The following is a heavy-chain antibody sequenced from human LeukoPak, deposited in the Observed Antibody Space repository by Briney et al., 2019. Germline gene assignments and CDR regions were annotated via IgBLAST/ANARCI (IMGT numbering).Heavy chain of an antibody. CDR3: ARDLWNFYDDSGYNRDLDS. D-gene: IGHD3-22*01. CDR1: TSR. Sequence: ASVKVSCKATSRISWARQAPGQGLEWMGWIGTYGGDTYYAQKFQGRITVTTDTSTSTVYMELRNLRSDDTAVYYCARDLWNFYDDSGYNRDLDSWGQGTLVTVSS. V-gene: IGHV1-18*01. CDR2: IGTYGGDT. J-gene: IGHJ5*01.